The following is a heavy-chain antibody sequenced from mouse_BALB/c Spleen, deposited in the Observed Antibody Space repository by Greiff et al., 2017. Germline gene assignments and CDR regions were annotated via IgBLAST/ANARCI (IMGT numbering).Heavy chain of an antibody. CDR3: ARPTGTWSWFAY. V-gene: IGHV5-17*02. J-gene: IGHJ3*01. D-gene: IGHD4-1*02. CDR2: ISSGSSTI. CDR1: GFTFSSFG. Sequence: EVMLVESGGGLVQPGGSRKLSCAASGFTFSSFGMHWVRQAPEKGLEWVAYISSGSSTIYYADTVKGRFTISRDNPKNTLFLQMTSLRSEDTAMYYCARPTGTWSWFAYWGQGTLVTVSA.